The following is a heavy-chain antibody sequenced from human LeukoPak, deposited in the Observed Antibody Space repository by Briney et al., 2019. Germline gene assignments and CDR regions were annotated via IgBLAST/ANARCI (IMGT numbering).Heavy chain of an antibody. V-gene: IGHV3-74*01. CDR2: INRDGRTI. D-gene: IGHD4-23*01. J-gene: IGHJ4*02. Sequence: GGSLRLSCAASGLTFSSYAMSWVRQAPGKGLVWVSRINRDGRTISYAGSVKGRFTISRDNAKNTLYLQMNSLRFEDTAVYYCARDFGGNSDYWGQGTLVTVSS. CDR3: ARDFGGNSDY. CDR1: GLTFSSYA.